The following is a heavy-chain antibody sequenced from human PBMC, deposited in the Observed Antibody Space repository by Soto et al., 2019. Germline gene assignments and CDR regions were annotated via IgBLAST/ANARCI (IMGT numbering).Heavy chain of an antibody. J-gene: IGHJ4*02. D-gene: IGHD3-22*01. CDR1: GGSISSYD. CDR3: ARVDSSGSYFDY. CDR2: IYYTGST. Sequence: QVQLQESGQGLVKPSETLSLTCTVSGGSISSYDWSWIRQPPGKGLEWIAYIYYTGSTNYNPSLKSRVTLSADTSKNLFSLKLISVTAADTAMSYCARVDSSGSYFDYWGQGTLVTVSS. V-gene: IGHV4-59*01.